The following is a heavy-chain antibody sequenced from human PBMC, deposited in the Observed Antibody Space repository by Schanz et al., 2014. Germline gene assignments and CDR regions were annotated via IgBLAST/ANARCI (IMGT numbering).Heavy chain of an antibody. D-gene: IGHD6-19*01. CDR1: GYTFTSYY. Sequence: QVQLVQSGAEVKKPGASVKVSCEASGYTFTSYYMHWVRQAPGQGPELMGWINAHTGNTQYAQKFQGRVNMTRDTVTTTVHLELTRLRTDDTAIYYCARVHIATYHYSSPGAFDIWGQGTMVTVSS. CDR2: INAHTGNT. J-gene: IGHJ3*02. V-gene: IGHV1-2*02. CDR3: ARVHIATYHYSSPGAFDI.